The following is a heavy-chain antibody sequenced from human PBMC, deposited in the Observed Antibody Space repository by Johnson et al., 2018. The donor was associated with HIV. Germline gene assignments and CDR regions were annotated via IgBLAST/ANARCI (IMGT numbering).Heavy chain of an antibody. CDR3: AREPGLVAAFDI. CDR1: GFTFSSYA. CDR2: ISYDGSNK. D-gene: IGHD6-19*01. Sequence: VQLVESRGGVVQPGRSLRLSCAASGFTFSSYAMHWVRQAPGKGLEWVAVISYDGSNKYYADSVKGRFTISRDNSKNTLYLQMNSLRAEDTAVYYCAREPGLVAAFDIWGQGTMVTVSS. V-gene: IGHV3-30-3*01. J-gene: IGHJ3*02.